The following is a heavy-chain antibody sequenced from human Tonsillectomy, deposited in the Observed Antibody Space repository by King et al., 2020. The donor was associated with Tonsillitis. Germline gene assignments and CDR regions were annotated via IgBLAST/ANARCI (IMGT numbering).Heavy chain of an antibody. CDR2: SNPNSGGR. CDR1: GYTFGDHF. V-gene: IGHV1-2*02. Sequence: VQLVQSGAEVKKPGASVKVSCKASGYTFGDHFMHWVRQAPGQGLEWMGWSNPNSGGRHYAQKFQGRVTMTRDTSISTAYMELRSLGSDDTAGYYCARDSGTFPDYWGQGTLVTVSS. D-gene: IGHD1-26*01. CDR3: ARDSGTFPDY. J-gene: IGHJ4*02.